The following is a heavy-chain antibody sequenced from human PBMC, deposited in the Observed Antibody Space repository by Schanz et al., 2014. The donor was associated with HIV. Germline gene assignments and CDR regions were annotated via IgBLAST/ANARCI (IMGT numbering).Heavy chain of an antibody. J-gene: IGHJ5*02. CDR2: ISGSDGDT. Sequence: EVQLVESGGHLVQPGRSLRLSCAASGFTFTDYAMHWVRQVPGKGLEWVSTISGSDGDTYYADSVKGRFTISRDNSRNALYLHMNSLRADDTAIYYCVKAYSSGFSGAGSWGQGALVTVSS. V-gene: IGHV3-23*04. CDR3: VKAYSSGFSGAGS. D-gene: IGHD5-18*01. CDR1: GFTFTDYA.